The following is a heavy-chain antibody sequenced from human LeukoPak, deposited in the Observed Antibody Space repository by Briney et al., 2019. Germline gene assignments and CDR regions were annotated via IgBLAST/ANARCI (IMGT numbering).Heavy chain of an antibody. V-gene: IGHV4-4*07. J-gene: IGHJ4*02. CDR2: IHSSGST. CDR1: GGSINAFY. Sequence: PSETLSLTCSVSGGSINAFYWSGIRQPAGKGLEWIGRIHSSGSTNYSPSLKSRVTMLLDPSKNQFSLSLISVTAADTAVYYCAREAVHYGSGSLDYWGQGTLVTVSS. D-gene: IGHD3-10*01. CDR3: AREAVHYGSGSLDY.